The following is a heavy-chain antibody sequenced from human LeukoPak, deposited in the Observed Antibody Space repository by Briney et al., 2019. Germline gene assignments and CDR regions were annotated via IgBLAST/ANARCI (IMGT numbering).Heavy chain of an antibody. CDR2: IYYSGST. D-gene: IGHD3-22*01. CDR3: ATWGYDSSDD. CDR1: GVSFNAYY. J-gene: IGHJ4*02. Sequence: PSETLSLTCTVSGVSFNAYYWSWIRQPPGKGLEWIGYIYYSGSTNYNPSLKSRVTISVDTSKNQFSLKLSSVTAADTAVYYCATWGYDSSDDWGQGTLVTVSS. V-gene: IGHV4-59*08.